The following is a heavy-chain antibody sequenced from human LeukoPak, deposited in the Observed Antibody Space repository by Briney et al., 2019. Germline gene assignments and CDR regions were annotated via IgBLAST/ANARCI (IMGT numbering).Heavy chain of an antibody. V-gene: IGHV1-46*01. Sequence: ASVKVSCKASGYTFTSYYMHWVRQAPGQGLEWMGIINPSGGSTSYAQKFQGRVTMTRDMSTSTVYMELSSLRSEDTAVYYCARESPRGFGELVEDAFDIWGQGTMVTVSS. CDR2: INPSGGST. J-gene: IGHJ3*02. CDR1: GYTFTSYY. D-gene: IGHD3-10*01. CDR3: ARESPRGFGELVEDAFDI.